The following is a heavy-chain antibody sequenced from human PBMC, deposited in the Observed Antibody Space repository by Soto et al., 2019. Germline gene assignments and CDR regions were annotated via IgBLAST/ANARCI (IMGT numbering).Heavy chain of an antibody. CDR1: CGSFRGYS. J-gene: IGHJ6*02. CDR2: MYNTGST. CDR3: ARVLWGYCGTDCYPLDV. D-gene: IGHD2-21*02. Sequence: PSDTLYLTCAVYCGSFRGYSWGWLRQPPGKGLEWIGYMYNTGSTVYNPSFKSRVTISVDTSKNQFSLKLNSVTAADTAVYYCARVLWGYCGTDCYPLDVWGQGTTVT. V-gene: IGHV4-59*07.